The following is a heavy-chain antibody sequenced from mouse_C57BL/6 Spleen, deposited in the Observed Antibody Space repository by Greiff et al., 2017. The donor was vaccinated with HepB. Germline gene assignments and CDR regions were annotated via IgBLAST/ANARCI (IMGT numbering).Heavy chain of an antibody. CDR3: TRGRYYYGSSYNYFDY. D-gene: IGHD1-1*01. CDR2: IYPGNSDT. J-gene: IGHJ2*01. CDR1: GYTFTSYW. Sequence: EVQLQQSGTVLARPGASVKMSCKTSGYTFTSYWMHWVKQRPGQGLEWIGAIYPGNSDTSYNQKFKGKAKLTAVTSASTAYMELSSLTNEDSAVYYCTRGRYYYGSSYNYFDYWGQGTTLTVSS. V-gene: IGHV1-5*01.